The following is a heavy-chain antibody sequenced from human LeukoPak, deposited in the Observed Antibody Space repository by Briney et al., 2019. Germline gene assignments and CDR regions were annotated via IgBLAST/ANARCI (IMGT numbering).Heavy chain of an antibody. CDR2: IHRAGRT. V-gene: IGHV4-4*01. CDR1: GVSISSSEW. J-gene: IGHJ4*02. Sequence: PSQTLSLTCAVSGVSISSSEWWIWVRQPPGQGLEWIGEIHRAGRTRYNPSLKSRVNISMDYSKNQFSLKLTSVTAADTAIYCCGKTDIYFNPIDYWGPGSLVTVSS. CDR3: GKTDIYFNPIDY. D-gene: IGHD3-9*01.